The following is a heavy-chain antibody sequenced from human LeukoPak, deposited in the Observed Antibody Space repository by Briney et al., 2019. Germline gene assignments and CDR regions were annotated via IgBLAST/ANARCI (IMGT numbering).Heavy chain of an antibody. CDR3: ARRITMIVVARTGFFDY. D-gene: IGHD3-22*01. CDR2: INHSGST. CDR1: GGSFSGYY. V-gene: IGHV4-34*01. Sequence: PSETLSLTCAVYGGSFSGYYWSWIRQPPGKGLEWIGEINHSGSTNYNPSLKRRVNISVDKSKNQFSLKLSSVTAADTAVYYCARRITMIVVARTGFFDYWGQGTLVTVSS. J-gene: IGHJ4*02.